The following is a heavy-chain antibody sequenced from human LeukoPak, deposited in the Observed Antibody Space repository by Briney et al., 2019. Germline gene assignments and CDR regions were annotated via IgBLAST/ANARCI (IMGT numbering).Heavy chain of an antibody. J-gene: IGHJ4*02. CDR1: GGTFSSYA. D-gene: IGHD1-26*01. CDR2: IIPIFGTA. Sequence: GASVKVSCKASGGTFSSYAISWVRQAPGQGLEWMGGIIPIFGTANYAQKFQGRVTITADESTSTAYMELSSLRSEDTAVYYCAREFRVGATKPLDYWGQGTLVTVSS. CDR3: AREFRVGATKPLDY. V-gene: IGHV1-69*13.